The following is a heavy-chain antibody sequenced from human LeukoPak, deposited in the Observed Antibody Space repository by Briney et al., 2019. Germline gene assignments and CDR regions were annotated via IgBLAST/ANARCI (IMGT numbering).Heavy chain of an antibody. Sequence: PSETLSLTCTVPGGSISSYYWSWIRQPPGKGLERVGYIYYSGSTYYNPSLKSRVTISVDTSKNQFSLKLSSVTPADTAVYCCARQQSDFDYWGQGTLVTVSS. D-gene: IGHD2-21*01. CDR2: IYYSGST. J-gene: IGHJ4*02. CDR1: GGSISSYY. CDR3: ARQQSDFDY. V-gene: IGHV4-59*06.